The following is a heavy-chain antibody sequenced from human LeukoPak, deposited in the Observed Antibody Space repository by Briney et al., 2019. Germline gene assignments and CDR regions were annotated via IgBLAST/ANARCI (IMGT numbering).Heavy chain of an antibody. V-gene: IGHV3-21*01. CDR3: AREPYSSSYYFDY. Sequence: GGSLRLSCAASGFTFSSYSMNWVRQAPGKGLEWVSSISSSSSYIYYADSVKGRFTISRDNAKNSLYLQMNSLRAEDTAVHYCAREPYSSSYYFDYWGQGTLVTVSS. CDR1: GFTFSSYS. D-gene: IGHD6-6*01. CDR2: ISSSSSYI. J-gene: IGHJ4*02.